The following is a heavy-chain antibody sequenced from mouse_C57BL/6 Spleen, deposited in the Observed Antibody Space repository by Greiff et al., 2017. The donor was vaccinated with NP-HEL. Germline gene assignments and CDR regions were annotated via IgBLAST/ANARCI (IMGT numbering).Heavy chain of an antibody. CDR2: IDPETGGT. D-gene: IGHD1-1*01. J-gene: IGHJ4*01. V-gene: IGHV1-15*01. Sequence: QVQLQQSGAELVRPGASVTLSCKASGYTFTDYEMHWVKQTPVHGLEWIGAIDPETGGTAYNQKFKGKAILTADKSSSTAYMELRSLTSEDSAVYYCTRRIITTVVAPYYYAMDYWGQGTSVTVSS. CDR3: TRRIITTVVAPYYYAMDY. CDR1: GYTFTDYE.